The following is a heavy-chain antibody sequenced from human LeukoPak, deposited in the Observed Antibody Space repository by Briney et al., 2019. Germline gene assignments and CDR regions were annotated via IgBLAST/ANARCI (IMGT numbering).Heavy chain of an antibody. V-gene: IGHV3-9*01. CDR3: AKDLGDY. J-gene: IGHJ4*02. CDR2: ISWNSGSI. CDR1: GFTFDGYA. Sequence: GRSLRLSCAASGFTFDGYAMHWVRQAPGKGLGWVSGISWNSGSIGYADSVKGRFTISRDNAKNSLYLQMNSLRAEDTALYYCAKDLGDYWGQGTLVTVSS.